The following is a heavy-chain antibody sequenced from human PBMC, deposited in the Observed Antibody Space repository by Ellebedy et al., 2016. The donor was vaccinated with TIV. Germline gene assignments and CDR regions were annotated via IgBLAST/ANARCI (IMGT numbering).Heavy chain of an antibody. Sequence: SETLSLTXTISGASISNYYWSWFRQPAGKGLEWIGRVDTSGGTNYNPSLKSRVTMSVDTSKNQFSLKLTSVTAADTAMYYCARRSTSGPYNWFDPWGQGTLVTVSS. CDR3: ARRSTSGPYNWFDP. D-gene: IGHD6-19*01. CDR2: VDTSGGT. J-gene: IGHJ5*02. CDR1: GASISNYY. V-gene: IGHV4-4*07.